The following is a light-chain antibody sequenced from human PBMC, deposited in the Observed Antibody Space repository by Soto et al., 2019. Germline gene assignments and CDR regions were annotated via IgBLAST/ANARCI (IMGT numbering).Light chain of an antibody. CDR1: QGISSY. J-gene: IGKJ5*01. CDR3: QQSYSPPPIT. V-gene: IGKV1-8*01. Sequence: AIRMTQSPSSCSASTGDRVTITCRASQGISSYLAWYQQKPGKAPKLLIYAASTLQSGVPSRFSGSGSGTDFTLTISSLQPEDFATYYCQQSYSPPPITFGQGTRLAIK. CDR2: AAS.